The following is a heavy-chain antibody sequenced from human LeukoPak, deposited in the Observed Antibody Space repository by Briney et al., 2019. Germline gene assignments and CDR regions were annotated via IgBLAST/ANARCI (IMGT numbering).Heavy chain of an antibody. J-gene: IGHJ4*02. Sequence: GGSLRLSCEASGFTLSNNEINWVRQAPGKGLEWVSAISGSGGSTYYADSVKGRFTISRDNSKNTLYLQMNSLRAEDTAVYYCAKSFAPFDYWGQGTLVTVSS. CDR2: ISGSGGST. D-gene: IGHD2/OR15-2a*01. V-gene: IGHV3-23*01. CDR1: GFTLSNNE. CDR3: AKSFAPFDY.